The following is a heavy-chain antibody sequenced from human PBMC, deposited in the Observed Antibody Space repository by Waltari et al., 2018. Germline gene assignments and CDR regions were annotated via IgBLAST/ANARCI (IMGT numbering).Heavy chain of an antibody. D-gene: IGHD3-3*01. CDR3: ARQLRFVDWIPRYFDS. CDR1: GDSISGSRNY. CDR2: IYYSGTT. V-gene: IGHV4-39*01. J-gene: IGHJ4*02. Sequence: QMELQESGPRLVKPSETLSLTCNVSGDSISGSRNYWAWLRQPPGKNLQWIGSIYYSGTTYDNPSRKGRFAISVDTSRNQFSLNVNSVTAADTGIYYCARQLRFVDWIPRYFDSWGRGTLATVSS.